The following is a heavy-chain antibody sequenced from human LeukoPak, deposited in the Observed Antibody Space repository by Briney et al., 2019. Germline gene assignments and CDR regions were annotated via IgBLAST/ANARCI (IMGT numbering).Heavy chain of an antibody. CDR2: INPNSGST. J-gene: IGHJ4*02. CDR3: ARDLYRIAAAGTTGY. V-gene: IGHV1-2*06. D-gene: IGHD6-13*01. CDR1: GYTFTGYY. Sequence: GASVKVSYKASGYTFTGYYMHWVRQAPGHRLEWMGRINPNSGSTNYEQKFQGRVTMTRDTSISTAYMELSRLRSDDTAVYYWARDLYRIAAAGTTGYWGQGTLVTVSS.